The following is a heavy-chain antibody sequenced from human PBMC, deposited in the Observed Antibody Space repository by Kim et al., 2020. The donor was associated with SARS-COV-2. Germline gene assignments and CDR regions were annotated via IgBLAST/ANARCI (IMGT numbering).Heavy chain of an antibody. CDR3: ARGGSSGWYERTLDY. D-gene: IGHD6-19*01. V-gene: IGHV4-59*09. J-gene: IGHJ4*02. Sequence: PSLKSRVTISVDTSKNQFSLKLSSVTAADTAVYYCARGGSSGWYERTLDYWGQGTLVTVSS.